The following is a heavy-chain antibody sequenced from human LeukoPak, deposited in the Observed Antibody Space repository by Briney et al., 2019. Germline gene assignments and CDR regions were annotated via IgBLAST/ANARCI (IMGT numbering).Heavy chain of an antibody. CDR3: AELGITMIGGV. CDR2: ISSSGSTI. D-gene: IGHD3-10*02. CDR1: GFTFSSYE. J-gene: IGHJ6*04. Sequence: GGSLRLSCAASGFTFSSYEMNWVRQAPGKGLEWVSYISSSGSTIYYADSVKGRFTISRDNAKNSLYLQMNSLRAEDTALYYFAELGITMIGGVWGKGTTVTISS. V-gene: IGHV3-48*03.